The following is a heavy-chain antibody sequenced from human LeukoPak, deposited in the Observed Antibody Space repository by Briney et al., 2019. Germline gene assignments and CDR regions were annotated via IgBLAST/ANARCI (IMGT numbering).Heavy chain of an antibody. V-gene: IGHV3-48*01. Sequence: TGGSLRLSCAASGFIFSDYSMNWVRQAPGKGLEWVSHINGNSITRYYADSVKGRFTISRDNVKNSLYLQMNSLRAEDTAVYYCATPLDYYDTSDSHQGGDWGQGTLVTVSS. J-gene: IGHJ4*02. CDR3: ATPLDYYDTSDSHQGGD. CDR1: GFIFSDYS. CDR2: INGNSITR. D-gene: IGHD3-22*01.